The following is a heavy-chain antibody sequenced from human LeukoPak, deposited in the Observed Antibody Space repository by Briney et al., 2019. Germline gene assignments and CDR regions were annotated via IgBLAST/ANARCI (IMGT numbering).Heavy chain of an antibody. V-gene: IGHV3-30*02. J-gene: IGHJ4*02. CDR2: IRYDGSKK. CDR3: ARDPYYYDSSGYYYAFDY. CDR1: GFTFSIYG. D-gene: IGHD3-22*01. Sequence: GGSLRLSCEASGFTFSIYGMHWVRQAPGKGLEWVTFIRYDGSKKYYADSVKGRFTISRDNSKNTLYLQMNSLRAEDTAVYYCARDPYYYDSSGYYYAFDYWGQGTLVTVSS.